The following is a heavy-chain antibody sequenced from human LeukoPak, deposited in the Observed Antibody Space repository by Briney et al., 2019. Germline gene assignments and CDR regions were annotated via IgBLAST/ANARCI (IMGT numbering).Heavy chain of an antibody. CDR2: IYSDGNTS. D-gene: IGHD2-2*01. V-gene: IGHV3-74*01. CDR3: ARDQGSTSRGIDY. CDR1: VFTFRSYL. J-gene: IGHJ4*02. Sequence: GWSVRLSRAASVFTFRSYLMHWVRQAPAKGLVWVSRIYSDGNTSNFADSVKDRFIISRGNAKNTLYLQMNSLRAEDTAVYYCARDQGSTSRGIDYWGQGTLVTVSS.